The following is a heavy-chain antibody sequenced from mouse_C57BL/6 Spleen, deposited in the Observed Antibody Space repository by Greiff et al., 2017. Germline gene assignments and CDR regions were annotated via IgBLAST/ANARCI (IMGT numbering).Heavy chain of an antibody. V-gene: IGHV2-3*01. CDR2: IRGDGSK. CDR3: AKDDGRSDDWYFDV. CDR1: GFSLTSYG. D-gene: IGHD1-1*01. J-gene: IGHJ1*03. Sequence: VKLMESGPGLVAPSQSLSITCTVSGFSLTSYGVSWVRQPPGKGLEWLGVIRGDGSKNYHSALISSLSISKDNSKRQVFLKLNSLKTDDTATYYWAKDDGRSDDWYFDVWGTGTTVTVSS.